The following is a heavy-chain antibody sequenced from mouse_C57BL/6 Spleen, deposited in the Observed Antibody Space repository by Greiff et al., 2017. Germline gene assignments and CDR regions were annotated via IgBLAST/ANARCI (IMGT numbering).Heavy chain of an antibody. CDR1: GYTFTDYE. CDR3: TRSLYSSYPYYFDY. CDR2: IDPETGGT. V-gene: IGHV1-15*01. J-gene: IGHJ2*01. D-gene: IGHD1-1*01. Sequence: VQLQQSGAELVRPGASVTLSCKASGYTFTDYEMHWVKQTPVHGLEWIGAIDPETGGTAYNQKFKGKAILTADKSSSTAYMELRSLTSEDSAVYYCTRSLYSSYPYYFDYWGQGTTLTVSS.